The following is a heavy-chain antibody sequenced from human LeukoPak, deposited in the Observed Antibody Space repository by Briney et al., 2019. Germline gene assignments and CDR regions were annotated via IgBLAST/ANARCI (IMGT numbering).Heavy chain of an antibody. V-gene: IGHV3-30*03. J-gene: IGHJ4*02. CDR2: IAYEGSNK. D-gene: IGHD6-19*01. CDR1: GFTFSSYG. CDR3: ASLAVDGTSISLDY. Sequence: GRSLRLSCAASGFTFSSYGMHWVRQAPGKGLEWVAVIAYEGSNKYYADSVNGRFTISRDNSKNTLYLQLNSLRDEDTAVYYCASLAVDGTSISLDYWGQGTLVTVSS.